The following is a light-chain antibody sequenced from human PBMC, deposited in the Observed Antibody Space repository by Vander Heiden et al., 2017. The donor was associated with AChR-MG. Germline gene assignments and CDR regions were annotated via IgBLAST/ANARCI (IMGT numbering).Light chain of an antibody. J-gene: IGLJ3*02. CDR1: SSDVGSYNL. CDR3: CSYAGSSTVV. CDR2: EGS. V-gene: IGLV2-23*01. Sequence: QSALTQPASASGSPGQSSTISCTGTSSDVGSYNLVSWYQQHTGKAPKLMIYEGSKRPSGVSNRFSGSKSGNTASLPISGLQAEDEADYYCCSYAGSSTVVFGGGTKLTVL.